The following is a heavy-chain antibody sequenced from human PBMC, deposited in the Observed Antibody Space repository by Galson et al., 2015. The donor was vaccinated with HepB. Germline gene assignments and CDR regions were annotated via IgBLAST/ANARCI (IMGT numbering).Heavy chain of an antibody. CDR3: ARGAIHCSTTTCYSWWFFEL. CDR2: IWHDGSNK. V-gene: IGHV3-33*01. D-gene: IGHD2-2*01. J-gene: IGHJ2*01. Sequence: SLRLSFAASGFTFSSYGMHWVRQAPGKGLEWVAVIWHDGSNKYYADSVRGRFTISRDNSKNTLYLQMNSLGAEDTAVYYCARGAIHCSTTTCYSWWFFELWGRGPLVTVSS. CDR1: GFTFSSYG.